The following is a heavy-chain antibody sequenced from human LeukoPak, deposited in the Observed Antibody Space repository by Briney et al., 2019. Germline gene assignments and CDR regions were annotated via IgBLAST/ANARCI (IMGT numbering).Heavy chain of an antibody. CDR1: GGSISSSGYY. V-gene: IGHV4-39*07. Sequence: ASETLSLTCTVSGGSISSSGYYWGWIRQPPGKGLEWIGSMYYSGSTYYNPSLKSRVTISVDTSKNHFSLKLSSVTAADTAVYYCARDFRGGYDFWSGYYTPYYFDYWGQGTLVTVSP. J-gene: IGHJ4*02. CDR3: ARDFRGGYDFWSGYYTPYYFDY. D-gene: IGHD3-3*01. CDR2: MYYSGST.